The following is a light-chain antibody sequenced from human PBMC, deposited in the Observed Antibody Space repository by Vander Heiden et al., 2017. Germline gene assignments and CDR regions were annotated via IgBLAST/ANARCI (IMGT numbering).Light chain of an antibody. J-gene: IGLJ3*02. Sequence: QTVVTQEPSFPVSHGGTVTLTCGLSSGSVSTSYYPSWYQQAPGQAPRTLIYSTNTRSSGVPDRFSGSILGNKAALTITGAQADDESDYYCVLYMRSGLWVFGGGTKLTVL. CDR2: STN. CDR3: VLYMRSGLWV. V-gene: IGLV8-61*01. CDR1: SGSVSTSYY.